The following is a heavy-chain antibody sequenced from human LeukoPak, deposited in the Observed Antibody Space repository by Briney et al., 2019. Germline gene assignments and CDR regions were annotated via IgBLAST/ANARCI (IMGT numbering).Heavy chain of an antibody. CDR2: IRYDGSNK. CDR3: AIGDYGGNSPTEYFQH. V-gene: IGHV3-30*02. Sequence: GGSLRLSCAASGFTFSSYGMHWVRQAPGKGLEWVAFIRYDGSNKYYADSVKGRFTISRDNSKNTLYLQMNSLRAEDTAVYYCAIGDYGGNSPTEYFQHWGQGTLVTVSS. D-gene: IGHD4-23*01. CDR1: GFTFSSYG. J-gene: IGHJ1*01.